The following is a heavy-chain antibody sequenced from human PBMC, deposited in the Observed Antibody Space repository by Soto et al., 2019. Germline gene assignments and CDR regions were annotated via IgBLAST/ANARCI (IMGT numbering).Heavy chain of an antibody. Sequence: EVQLVESGGGLVQPGGSLRLSCTASGFTFSSYWMHWVRQAPGKGLVWVSRIKSDGSSTNYADSVKGRFTISRDNAKNTLHLQMNSLRAEDTAVYYCKTGTKNGFDIWGQGTMVTVSS. J-gene: IGHJ3*02. CDR2: IKSDGSST. CDR1: GFTFSSYW. CDR3: KTGTKNGFDI. D-gene: IGHD1-1*01. V-gene: IGHV3-74*01.